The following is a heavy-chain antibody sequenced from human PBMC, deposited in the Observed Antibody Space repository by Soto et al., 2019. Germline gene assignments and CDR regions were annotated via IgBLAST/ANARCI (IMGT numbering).Heavy chain of an antibody. CDR2: ISPMFGAA. D-gene: IGHD3-10*01. V-gene: IGHV1-69*19. Sequence: QVQLVQSGAEMQKPGSSVKVSCQSSGGTFNTYAMNWVRQAPGQGPEWMGDISPMFGAANYEPKFQGRVTITADEATGTSYMQLSSLTSEATALYFCAREVQVHAPAFVYWGQGTLVTVSS. CDR3: AREVQVHAPAFVY. J-gene: IGHJ4*02. CDR1: GGTFNTYA.